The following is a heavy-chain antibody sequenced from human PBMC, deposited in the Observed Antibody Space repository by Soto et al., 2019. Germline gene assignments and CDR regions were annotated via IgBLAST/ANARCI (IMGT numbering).Heavy chain of an antibody. D-gene: IGHD3-3*01. CDR2: IYSGGST. J-gene: IGHJ6*03. Sequence: GGSLRLSCAASGFTVSSNYMSWVRQAPGKGLEWVSVIYSGGSTYYADSVKGRFTISRDNSKNTLYLQMNSLRAEDTAVYYCARSPRSLEWLLSMDVWGKGTTVTVSS. CDR3: ARSPRSLEWLLSMDV. V-gene: IGHV3-66*01. CDR1: GFTVSSNY.